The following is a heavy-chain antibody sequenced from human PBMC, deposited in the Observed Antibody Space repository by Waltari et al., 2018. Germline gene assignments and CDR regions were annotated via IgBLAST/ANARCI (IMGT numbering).Heavy chain of an antibody. CDR1: GYTFTGYY. D-gene: IGHD2-2*01. CDR2: INRNSGGT. Sequence: QVQLVQSGAEVKKPGASVKVSCKASGYTFTGYYMHWVRQAPGKGLEWMGWINRNSGGTNDAQKVQVRVTMIRDTSISTAYMELSRLRSDDTAVYYCARGSHIVVVPAALNLDYWGQGTLVTVSS. J-gene: IGHJ4*02. CDR3: ARGSHIVVVPAALNLDY. V-gene: IGHV1-2*02.